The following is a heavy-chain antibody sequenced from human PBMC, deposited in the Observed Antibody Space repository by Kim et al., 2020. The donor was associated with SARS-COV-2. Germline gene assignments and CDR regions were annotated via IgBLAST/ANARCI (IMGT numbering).Heavy chain of an antibody. V-gene: IGHV4-34*01. J-gene: IGHJ6*02. CDR3: ARANIVVVPAALGLGYYYYYGMDV. D-gene: IGHD2-2*01. CDR1: GGSFSAYY. CDR2: IYHTGST. Sequence: SETLSLTCAVYGGSFSAYYWSWIRQPPGKGLEWIGEIYHTGSTNYNPSLKSRVTISVDTSKNQFSLKLSSVTAADTAVYYCARANIVVVPAALGLGYYYYYGMDVWGQGTTVTVSS.